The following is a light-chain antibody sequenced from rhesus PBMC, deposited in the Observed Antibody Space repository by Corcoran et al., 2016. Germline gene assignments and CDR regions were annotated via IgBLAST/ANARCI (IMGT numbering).Light chain of an antibody. CDR2: KAS. J-gene: IGKJ2*01. CDR3: QHGYGTPYS. V-gene: IGKV1-74*01. CDR1: ENANNS. Sequence: DIQMTQSPSSLPASVGDRVTITCRASENANNSLNWYQQKPGKDPKLLSFKASTLQSGVPSRFSGNGSRTDYTFTLSSLQPADVATYYCQHGYGTPYSFGQGTKVGIK.